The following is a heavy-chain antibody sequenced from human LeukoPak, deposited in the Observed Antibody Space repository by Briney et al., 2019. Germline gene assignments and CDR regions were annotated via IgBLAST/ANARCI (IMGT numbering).Heavy chain of an antibody. J-gene: IGHJ6*03. V-gene: IGHV4-34*01. CDR1: GGSFSGYY. CDR3: ARLREGIAAAGNRKYYYYYMDV. Sequence: PSVTLSLTCAVYGGSFSGYYWSWIRQPPGKGLEWIGEINHSGSTNYNPSLKSRVTISVDTSKNQFSLKLSSVTAADTAVYYCARLREGIAAAGNRKYYYYYMDVWGKGTTVTISS. D-gene: IGHD6-13*01. CDR2: INHSGST.